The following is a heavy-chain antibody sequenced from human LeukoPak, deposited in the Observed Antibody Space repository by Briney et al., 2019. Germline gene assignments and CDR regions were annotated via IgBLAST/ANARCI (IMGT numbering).Heavy chain of an antibody. Sequence: GGSLRRSCAASGFTFSSYSMNWVRQAPGKGLEWVSSISSSSSYIYYADSVKGRFTISRDNAKNSLYQQMNSLRAEDTAVYYCARDRGLYFDYWGQGTLVTVSS. CDR3: ARDRGLYFDY. V-gene: IGHV3-21*01. CDR2: ISSSSSYI. J-gene: IGHJ4*02. CDR1: GFTFSSYS. D-gene: IGHD3-10*01.